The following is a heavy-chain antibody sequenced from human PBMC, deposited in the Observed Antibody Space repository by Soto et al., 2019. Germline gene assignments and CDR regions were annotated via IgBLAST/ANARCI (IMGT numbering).Heavy chain of an antibody. CDR1: GGTFSIYA. J-gene: IGHJ5*02. V-gene: IGHV1-69*06. CDR2: IIPIFGTA. CDR3: ARDRPGQLGPLHWFDP. Sequence: GASVKVSCKASGGTFSIYAISCVLQAPVQGLEWMGGIIPIFGTANYAQKFQGRVTITADKSTSTAYMELSSLRSEDTAVYYCARDRPGQLGPLHWFDPWGQGTLVTVSS. D-gene: IGHD6-6*01.